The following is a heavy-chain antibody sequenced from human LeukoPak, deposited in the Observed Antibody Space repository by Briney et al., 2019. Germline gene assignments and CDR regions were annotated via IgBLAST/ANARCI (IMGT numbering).Heavy chain of an antibody. CDR3: VSSDYPPIAT. J-gene: IGHJ5*02. D-gene: IGHD4-17*01. Sequence: GGSLRLSCAASGFIFSGYGMHWVRQAPGKGLEWVAFIHYDGARSYYADSVKGRFTISRDNAKNSLFLQMNSLRAEDTAVYYCVSSDYPPIATWGQGTLVTVSS. V-gene: IGHV3-30*02. CDR2: IHYDGARS. CDR1: GFIFSGYG.